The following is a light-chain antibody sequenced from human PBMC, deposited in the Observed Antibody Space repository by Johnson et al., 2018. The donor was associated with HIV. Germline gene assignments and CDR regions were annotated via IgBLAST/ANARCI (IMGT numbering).Light chain of an antibody. CDR2: ENN. V-gene: IGLV1-51*02. CDR1: SSNIGNNY. J-gene: IGLJ1*01. CDR3: GTWDSSLTTSYV. Sequence: QSVLTQPPSVSAAPGQKVTISCSGSSSNIGNNYVSWYQQLPGTAPKLLIYENNKRPSGIPDRFSGSKSGTSATLGITELQTGDEADYYCGTWDSSLTTSYVFGTGTKVIVV.